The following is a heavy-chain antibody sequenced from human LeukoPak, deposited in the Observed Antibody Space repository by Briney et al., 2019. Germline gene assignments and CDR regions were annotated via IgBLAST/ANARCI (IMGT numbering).Heavy chain of an antibody. D-gene: IGHD3-10*01. V-gene: IGHV1-2*02. CDR3: ARASGVDYYYYYMDV. J-gene: IGHJ6*03. CDR2: INPNSGGT. CDR1: GYTFTGYY. Sequence: GASVKVSCKASGYTFTGYYMHWVRQAPGQGLEWMGWINPNSGGTNYAQKVQGRVTMTRDTSISTAYMELSRLRSDDTAVYYCARASGVDYYYYYMDVWGKGTTVTISS.